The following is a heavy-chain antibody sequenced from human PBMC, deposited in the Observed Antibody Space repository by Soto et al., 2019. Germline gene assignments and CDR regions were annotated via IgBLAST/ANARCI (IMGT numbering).Heavy chain of an antibody. CDR3: AREAGQQLVPSYHYYYGRDV. J-gene: IGHJ6*02. CDR2: IIPIFGTA. V-gene: IGHV1-69*12. CDR1: GGTFSSYA. Sequence: QVQLVQSGAEVKKPGSSVKVSCKASGGTFSSYAISWVRQAPGQGLEWMGGIIPIFGTANYAQKFQGRVTITADESTSTAYMELSSLRSEDTAVYYCAREAGQQLVPSYHYYYGRDVWGQGTTVTVSS. D-gene: IGHD6-13*01.